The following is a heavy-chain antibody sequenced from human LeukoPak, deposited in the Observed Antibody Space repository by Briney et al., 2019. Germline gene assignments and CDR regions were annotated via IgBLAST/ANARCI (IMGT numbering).Heavy chain of an antibody. J-gene: IGHJ6*02. V-gene: IGHV1-3*01. Sequence: VSVKVSCKASGYTFTSYAMHWVRQAPGQRLEWMGWINAGNGNTKYSQKFQGRVTITRDTSASTAYMELSSLRSEDTAVYYCASPYPYCSSTSCYQDYYYYGMDVWGQGTTVTVSS. CDR1: GYTFTSYA. D-gene: IGHD2-2*01. CDR3: ASPYPYCSSTSCYQDYYYYGMDV. CDR2: INAGNGNT.